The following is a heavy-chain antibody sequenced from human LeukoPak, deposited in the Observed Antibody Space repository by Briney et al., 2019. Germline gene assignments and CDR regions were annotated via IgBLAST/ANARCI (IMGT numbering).Heavy chain of an antibody. Sequence: GGSLRLSCAASGFTFSSCSMTWVRQAPGKGLEYVSAISSNGGSTYYAGSVKGRFTISRDNSKNTLYLQMSSLRAEDTAVYYCVRIAVAGRDFDYWGQGTLVTVSS. V-gene: IGHV3-64D*09. J-gene: IGHJ4*02. CDR1: GFTFSSCS. D-gene: IGHD6-19*01. CDR2: ISSNGGST. CDR3: VRIAVAGRDFDY.